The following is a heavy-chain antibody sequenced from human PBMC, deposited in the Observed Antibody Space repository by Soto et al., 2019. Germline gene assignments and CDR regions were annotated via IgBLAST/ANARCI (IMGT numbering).Heavy chain of an antibody. J-gene: IGHJ4*02. CDR2: INHSGST. V-gene: IGHV4-34*01. CDR1: GGSFSAYY. Sequence: QVQLQQWGAGLLKPSETLSLTCAVYGGSFSAYYWSWIRQPPGKGLEWIGEINHSGSTNYNPSLTSRVPLSVDTSKNQFSLKLSSVTAADTAVYYCARGVLEYQLLYTYWGQGTLVTVSS. D-gene: IGHD2-2*02. CDR3: ARGVLEYQLLYTY.